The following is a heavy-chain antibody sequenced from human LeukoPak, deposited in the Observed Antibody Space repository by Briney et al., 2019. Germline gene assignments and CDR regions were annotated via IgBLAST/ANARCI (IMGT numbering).Heavy chain of an antibody. Sequence: PRGSLRLSCAASGFTFSSYAMSWVRQAPGKGLEWVSAIGGSGGSTYYADSVKGRFTISRDNSKNTLYLQMNSLRAEDTAVYYCAKSSREGSGWYGVYNWFDPWGQGTLVTVSS. J-gene: IGHJ5*02. CDR1: GFTFSSYA. CDR3: AKSSREGSGWYGVYNWFDP. V-gene: IGHV3-23*01. D-gene: IGHD6-13*01. CDR2: IGGSGGST.